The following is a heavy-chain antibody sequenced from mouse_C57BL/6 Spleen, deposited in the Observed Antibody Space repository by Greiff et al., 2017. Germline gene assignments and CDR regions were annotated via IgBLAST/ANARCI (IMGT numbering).Heavy chain of an antibody. Sequence: VQLQQSGPELVKPGASVKISCKASGFSFTDYNMNWVKQSNGKSLEWIGVINPNYGTTSYNQKFKGKATLTVDQSSSTAYMQLNSLTSEDSAVYYCARAGDYEDDYYAMDYWGQGTSVTVSS. CDR3: ARAGDYEDDYYAMDY. J-gene: IGHJ4*01. V-gene: IGHV1-39*01. CDR2: INPNYGTT. CDR1: GFSFTDYN. D-gene: IGHD2-4*01.